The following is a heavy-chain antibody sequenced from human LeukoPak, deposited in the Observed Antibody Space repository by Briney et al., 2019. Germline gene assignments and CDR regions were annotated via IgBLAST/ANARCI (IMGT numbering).Heavy chain of an antibody. Sequence: GGSLRLSCAASGLTFSSYAMSWVRQAAGKGLEWVSAISGSGGSTYYADSVKGRFNISRDNSKNTLYLQMNSLRAEDTAVYYCAAQWLLHGAFDIWGQGTMVTVSS. J-gene: IGHJ3*02. CDR3: AAQWLLHGAFDI. D-gene: IGHD6-19*01. V-gene: IGHV3-23*01. CDR2: ISGSGGST. CDR1: GLTFSSYA.